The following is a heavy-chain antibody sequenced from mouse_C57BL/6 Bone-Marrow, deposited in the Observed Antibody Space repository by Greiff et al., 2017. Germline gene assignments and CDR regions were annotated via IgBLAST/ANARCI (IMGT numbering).Heavy chain of an antibody. D-gene: IGHD4-1*01. V-gene: IGHV1-80*01. Sequence: QVQLKESGAELVKPGASVKISCKASGYAFSSYWMNWVKQRPGKGLEWIGQIYPGDGDTNYNGKFKGKATLTADKSSSTAYMQLSSLTSEDSAVYFCARRSFNWDDYWGQGTTLTVSS. CDR2: IYPGDGDT. CDR3: ARRSFNWDDY. J-gene: IGHJ2*01. CDR1: GYAFSSYW.